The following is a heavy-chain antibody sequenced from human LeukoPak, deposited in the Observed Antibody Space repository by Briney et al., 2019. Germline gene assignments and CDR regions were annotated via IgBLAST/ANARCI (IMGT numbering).Heavy chain of an antibody. D-gene: IGHD3-22*01. J-gene: IGHJ4*02. V-gene: IGHV3-23*01. CDR2: ISGSGGST. Sequence: GGSLRLSCAASRFTFSSYAMSWVRQAPGNGLEWVSAISGSGGSTYYADSVKGRFTISRDNSKNMLYLQMNSLRAEDTAVYYCAKYLGINGYFDYWGQGTLVTVSS. CDR1: RFTFSSYA. CDR3: AKYLGINGYFDY.